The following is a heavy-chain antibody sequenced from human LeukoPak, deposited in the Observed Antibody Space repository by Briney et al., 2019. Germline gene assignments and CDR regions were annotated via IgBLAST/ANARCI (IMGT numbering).Heavy chain of an antibody. Sequence: GESLRLSCAASGITFSSYAMSWVRQAPGKGLEWVAAISGSGGSTNYADSVKGRFSISRDNSRSTLYLQMNSLRAEDTAVYFCAKAALVAAKSKYYFDYWGQGTLVTVSS. D-gene: IGHD2-2*01. CDR2: ISGSGGST. V-gene: IGHV3-23*01. CDR1: GITFSSYA. J-gene: IGHJ4*02. CDR3: AKAALVAAKSKYYFDY.